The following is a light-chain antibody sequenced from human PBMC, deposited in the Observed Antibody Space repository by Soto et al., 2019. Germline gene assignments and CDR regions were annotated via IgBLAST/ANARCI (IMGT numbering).Light chain of an antibody. CDR3: HQYDSSPTT. CDR1: QSVSSSY. CDR2: GAS. J-gene: IGKJ4*01. V-gene: IGKV3-20*01. Sequence: EIVLTQSPGTLSLSPGERATLSCRASQSVSSSYLAWYQQKPGQAPRLLIYGASSRATGIPDRFSGSGSGTDFTLTIIRLEPEDFAVYYCHQYDSSPTTFGGGTKVEIK.